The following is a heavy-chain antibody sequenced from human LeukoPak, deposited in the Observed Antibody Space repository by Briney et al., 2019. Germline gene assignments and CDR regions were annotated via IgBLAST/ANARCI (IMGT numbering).Heavy chain of an antibody. CDR2: IYSGGST. CDR3: ARESRGAED. Sequence: GGSLRLSCAASGFTVSSSYMTWVRQAPGKGLEWVSIIYSGGSTYYTDSVKGQFTISRDNSTNTLSLQMNSLRAEDTAVYYCARESRGAEDWGQRTLVTVSS. V-gene: IGHV3-53*01. J-gene: IGHJ1*01. D-gene: IGHD1-26*01. CDR1: GFTVSSSY.